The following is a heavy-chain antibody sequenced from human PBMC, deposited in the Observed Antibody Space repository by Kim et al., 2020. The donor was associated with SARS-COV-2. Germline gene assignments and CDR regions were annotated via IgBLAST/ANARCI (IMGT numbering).Heavy chain of an antibody. CDR3: ARRCRIRGVENDAFDI. V-gene: IGHV3-48*02. Sequence: GGSLRLSCAASGFTFSSYSMNWVRQAPGKGLEWVSYISSSSSTIYYADSVKGRFTISRDNAKNSLYLQMNSLRDEDTAVYYCARRCRIRGVENDAFDIWGQGTMVTVSS. CDR2: ISSSSSTI. D-gene: IGHD3-10*01. J-gene: IGHJ3*02. CDR1: GFTFSSYS.